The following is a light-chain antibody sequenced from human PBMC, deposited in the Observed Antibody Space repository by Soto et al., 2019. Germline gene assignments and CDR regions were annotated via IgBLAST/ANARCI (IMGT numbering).Light chain of an antibody. CDR2: DND. V-gene: IGLV1-44*01. J-gene: IGLJ1*01. CDR1: GSNP. CDR3: ATWDDSRNGYV. Sequence: GSNPVSWYQQRPGTAPKLLIYDNDERPSGVPVRFSGSKSATSASLAISGLQSEDEGDYYCATWDDSRNGYVFGPGTKVTVL.